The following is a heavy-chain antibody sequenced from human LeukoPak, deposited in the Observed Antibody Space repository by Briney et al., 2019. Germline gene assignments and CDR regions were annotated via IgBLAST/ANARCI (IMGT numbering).Heavy chain of an antibody. CDR3: ARRYYGSGSYYPGDYFDH. V-gene: IGHV4-39*01. CDR2: IYYSGST. D-gene: IGHD3-10*01. CDR1: GGSISSSSYY. J-gene: IGHJ4*02. Sequence: SETLSLTCTVSGGSISSSSYYWGWIRQPPGKGLEWIGSIYYSGSTYYNPSLKSRVTISVDTSKNQFSLKLSSVTAADTAVYYCARRYYGSGSYYPGDYFDHWGQGTLVTVSS.